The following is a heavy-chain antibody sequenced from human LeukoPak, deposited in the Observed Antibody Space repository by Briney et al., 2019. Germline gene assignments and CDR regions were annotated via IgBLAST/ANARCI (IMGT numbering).Heavy chain of an antibody. J-gene: IGHJ6*03. Sequence: GTSVKVSCKASGYTFTSYGISWVRQAPGQGLEWMGWISAYNGNTNYAQELQGRVTMTTDTSTSTAYMELRSLRSDDTAVYYCARDLGELDYYYYMDVWGKGTTVTVSS. CDR1: GYTFTSYG. D-gene: IGHD1-7*01. V-gene: IGHV1-18*01. CDR2: ISAYNGNT. CDR3: ARDLGELDYYYYMDV.